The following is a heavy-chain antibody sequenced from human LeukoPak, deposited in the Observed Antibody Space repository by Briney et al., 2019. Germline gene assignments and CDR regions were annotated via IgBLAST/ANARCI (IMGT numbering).Heavy chain of an antibody. CDR3: AKAVRITGTTGAY. Sequence: GGSLRLSCAASGFTFSTYAMSWVRQAPGKGLEWVSAISGSGGSTYYADSVKGRFTISRDNSKNTLYLQMNSLRAEDTAVYYCAKAVRITGTTGAYWGQGTLVTVSS. CDR2: ISGSGGST. D-gene: IGHD1-20*01. CDR1: GFTFSTYA. V-gene: IGHV3-23*01. J-gene: IGHJ4*02.